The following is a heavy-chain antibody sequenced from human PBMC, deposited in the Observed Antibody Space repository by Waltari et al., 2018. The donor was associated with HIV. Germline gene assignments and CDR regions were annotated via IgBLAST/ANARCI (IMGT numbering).Heavy chain of an antibody. CDR1: EFTLSNYC. CDR2: INQDGSEK. J-gene: IGHJ4*02. Sequence: EVQMVESGGNLVQPGGSLTLSCVVSEFTLSNYCMSWVRQAPGKGLEWVANINQDGSEKYYVDSVKGRFTISRDNGKNSLFLQMDSLRVEDTAVYYCARTAYSSGWYAIYWGQGTLVTVSS. V-gene: IGHV3-7*01. CDR3: ARTAYSSGWYAIY. D-gene: IGHD6-19*01.